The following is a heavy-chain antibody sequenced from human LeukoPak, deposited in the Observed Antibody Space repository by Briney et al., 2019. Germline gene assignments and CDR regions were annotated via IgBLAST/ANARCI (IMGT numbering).Heavy chain of an antibody. Sequence: ASVKVSCKASGYTFTGYYMHWVRQAPGQGLEWMGWINPNNGNTNYAQKLQGRVTMTTDTSTSTAYMELRSLRSDDTAVYYCAREGDYDILTGYFTYYFDYWGQGTRVTVSA. CDR1: GYTFTGYY. CDR3: AREGDYDILTGYFTYYFDY. CDR2: INPNNGNT. J-gene: IGHJ4*02. D-gene: IGHD3-9*01. V-gene: IGHV1-18*04.